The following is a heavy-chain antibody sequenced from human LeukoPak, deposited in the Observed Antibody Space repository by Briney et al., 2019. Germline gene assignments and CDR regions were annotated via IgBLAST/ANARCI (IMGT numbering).Heavy chain of an antibody. V-gene: IGHV4-59*12. J-gene: IGHJ4*02. D-gene: IGHD3-9*01. CDR1: GGSISSYY. Sequence: SETLSLTCTVSGGSISSYYWSWIRQPPGKGLEWIGYIYYSGSTYYNPSLKSRVTISVDTSKNQFSLKLSSVTAADTAVYYCARGGYYDIDWGQGTLVTVSS. CDR2: IYYSGST. CDR3: ARGGYYDID.